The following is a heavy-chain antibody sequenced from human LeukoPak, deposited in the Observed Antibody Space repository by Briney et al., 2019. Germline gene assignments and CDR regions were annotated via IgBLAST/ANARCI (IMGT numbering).Heavy chain of an antibody. D-gene: IGHD3-10*01. CDR2: INHSGST. CDR3: ARRRHYYGSGSPFDY. CDR1: GGSFSGYY. V-gene: IGHV4-34*01. J-gene: IGHJ4*02. Sequence: PSETLSLTCAVYGGSFSGYYWSWIRQPPGKGLEWIGEINHSGSTNYNPSHKSRVTISVDTSKNQFSLKLSSVTAADTAVYYCARRRHYYGSGSPFDYWGQGTLVTVSS.